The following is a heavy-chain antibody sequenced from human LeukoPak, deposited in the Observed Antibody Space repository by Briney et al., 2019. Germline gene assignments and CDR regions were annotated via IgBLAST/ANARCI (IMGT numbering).Heavy chain of an antibody. J-gene: IGHJ6*02. V-gene: IGHV4-61*01. CDR3: ARASDYGDHGGHYYYHGVDV. CDR2: IYYSGST. CDR1: GGSVSSGNYY. D-gene: IGHD4-17*01. Sequence: SETLSLTCTVSGGSVSSGNYYWSWIRQPPGKGLEWIGYIYYSGSTNYNPSLRSRVTISVDTSKSQFSLNLSSVTAADTAVYYCARASDYGDHGGHYYYHGVDVWGQGTTVTVSS.